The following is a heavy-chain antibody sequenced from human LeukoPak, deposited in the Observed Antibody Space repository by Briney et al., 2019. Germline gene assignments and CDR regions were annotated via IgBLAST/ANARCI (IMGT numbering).Heavy chain of an antibody. CDR2: IYDNGNT. V-gene: IGHV4-59*08. D-gene: IGHD3-22*01. Sequence: SETLSLTCTVSGGSISGYIWSWIRQPPGKGLEWIAYIYDNGNTNYNPSLKSRVTIALDTSKNQFSLRLNSVTAADTAVYYCARGYYDSSGHGWFDPWGQGTLVTVSS. CDR3: ARGYYDSSGHGWFDP. J-gene: IGHJ5*02. CDR1: GGSISGYI.